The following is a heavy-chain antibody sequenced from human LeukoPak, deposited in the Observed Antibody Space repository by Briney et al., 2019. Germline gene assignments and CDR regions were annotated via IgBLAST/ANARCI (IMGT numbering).Heavy chain of an antibody. V-gene: IGHV1-2*06. D-gene: IGHD5-18*01. CDR1: GGTFSSYA. J-gene: IGHJ4*02. Sequence: ASVKVSCKASGGTFSSYAISWVRQAPGQGLEWMGRINPNSGGTNYAQKFQGRVTMTRDTSISTAYMELSRLRSDDTAVYYCARDRQSSGTLKRGYSYEFDYWGQGTLVTVSS. CDR3: ARDRQSSGTLKRGYSYEFDY. CDR2: INPNSGGT.